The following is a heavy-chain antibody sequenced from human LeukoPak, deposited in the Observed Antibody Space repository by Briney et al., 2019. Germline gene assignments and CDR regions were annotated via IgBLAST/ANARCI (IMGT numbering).Heavy chain of an antibody. D-gene: IGHD6-13*01. Sequence: GSSLTLSCVTSGFSFRTYAMQWVRQPPGKGLEWVALISVDGGNKLYADSVRGRFTTSRDDSKNTLYLQMDSLRDEDTAVYYCARALFGNSWYSAYWGQGTLLTVSS. V-gene: IGHV3-30*14. CDR1: GFSFRTYA. J-gene: IGHJ4*02. CDR3: ARALFGNSWYSAY. CDR2: ISVDGGNK.